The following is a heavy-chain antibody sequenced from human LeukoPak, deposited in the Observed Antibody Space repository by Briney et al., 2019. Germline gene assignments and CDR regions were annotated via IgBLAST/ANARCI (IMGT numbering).Heavy chain of an antibody. CDR2: IRYDGSNK. V-gene: IGHV3-30*02. D-gene: IGHD3-10*01. J-gene: IGHJ4*02. CDR1: GFTFSSYG. Sequence: GGSLRLSCAASGFTFSSYGMHWVRQAPGKGLEWVAFIRYDGSNKYYADSVKGRFTISRDNSKNTLYLQMNSLRAEDTAVYYCAKVDHLPQTVTMAQPFDYWGQGTLVTVSS. CDR3: AKVDHLPQTVTMAQPFDY.